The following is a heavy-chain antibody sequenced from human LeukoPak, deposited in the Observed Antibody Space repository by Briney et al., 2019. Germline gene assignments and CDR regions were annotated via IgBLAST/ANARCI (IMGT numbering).Heavy chain of an antibody. J-gene: IGHJ1*01. V-gene: IGHV1-18*01. D-gene: IGHD3-22*01. CDR2: ISAYNGNT. CDR3: ARTKYYYDSSGYYTEYSQH. CDR1: GYTFTSYG. Sequence: ASVKVSCKASGYTFTSYGISWVRQAPGQGLEWMGWISAYNGNTNYAQKLQGRVTMTTDTPTSTAYMELRSLRSDDTAVYYCARTKYYYDSSGYYTEYSQHWGQGTLVTVSS.